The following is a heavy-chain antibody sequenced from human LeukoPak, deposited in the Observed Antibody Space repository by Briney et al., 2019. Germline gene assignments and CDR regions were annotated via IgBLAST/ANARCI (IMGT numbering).Heavy chain of an antibody. CDR2: INSDGSST. CDR3: ARETIFGVVMFDY. CDR1: GFTFSNAW. V-gene: IGHV3-74*01. J-gene: IGHJ4*02. Sequence: GGSLRLSCAASGFTFSNAWMSWVRQAPGKGLVWVSRINSDGSSTSYADSVKGRFTISRDNAKNTLYLQMNSLRAEDTAVYYCARETIFGVVMFDYWGQGTLVTVSS. D-gene: IGHD3-3*01.